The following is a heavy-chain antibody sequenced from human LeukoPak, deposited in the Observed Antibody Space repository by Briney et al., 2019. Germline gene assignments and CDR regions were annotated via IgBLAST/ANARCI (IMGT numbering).Heavy chain of an antibody. D-gene: IGHD3-10*01. V-gene: IGHV4-34*01. J-gene: IGHJ5*02. CDR1: GGSFSGYY. CDR2: INHSGST. Sequence: SETLCLTCAVYGGSFSGYYWSWIRQPPGKGLEWIGEINHSGSTNYNPSLKSRVTMSVDTSKNQFSLKLSSVTAADTAVYYCARDRDSGSYSTSWFDPWGQGTLVTVSS. CDR3: ARDRDSGSYSTSWFDP.